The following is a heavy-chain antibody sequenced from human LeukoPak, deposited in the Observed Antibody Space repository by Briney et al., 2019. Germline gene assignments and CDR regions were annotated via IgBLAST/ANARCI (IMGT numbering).Heavy chain of an antibody. CDR3: AVHLRYYYDSSGYYYFDY. Sequence: ASVKVSCKASGYTFTGYYMHWVRQAPGQGLEWMGWINPNSGGTNYAQKFQGRVTMTRDTSISTAYMELSSLRSEDTAVYYCAVHLRYYYDSSGYYYFDYWGQGTLVTVSS. CDR1: GYTFTGYY. V-gene: IGHV1-2*02. D-gene: IGHD3-22*01. CDR2: INPNSGGT. J-gene: IGHJ4*02.